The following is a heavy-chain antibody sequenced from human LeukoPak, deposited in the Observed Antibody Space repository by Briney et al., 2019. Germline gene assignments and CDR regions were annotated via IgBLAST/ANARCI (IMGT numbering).Heavy chain of an antibody. V-gene: IGHV3-30*18. CDR1: GFTFSTQG. CDR3: AKASTGGTTCFYVDY. D-gene: IGHD2/OR15-2a*01. Sequence: GRSLRLSCVASGFTFSTQGMHWVRQAPGKGLEWVALISNDGSNAYYGDSVKGRFTISRDNSKNTVYLQMDGLRSDDTAVYFCAKASTGGTTCFYVDYWGRGTLVSVYS. CDR2: ISNDGSNA. J-gene: IGHJ4*02.